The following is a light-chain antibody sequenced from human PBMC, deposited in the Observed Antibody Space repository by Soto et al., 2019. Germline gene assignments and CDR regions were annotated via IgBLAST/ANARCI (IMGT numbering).Light chain of an antibody. CDR3: SSYTTGSTLPWV. Sequence: QSALTQPPSASGSPGQSVTISCTGTSSDVGGYDYVSWYQQHPGKAPKLMIYEVTKRPSGVPDRFSGSKSGNTASLTVSGLQAEDEAVYYCSSYTTGSTLPWVFGTGTKVTVL. V-gene: IGLV2-8*01. CDR1: SSDVGGYDY. CDR2: EVT. J-gene: IGLJ1*01.